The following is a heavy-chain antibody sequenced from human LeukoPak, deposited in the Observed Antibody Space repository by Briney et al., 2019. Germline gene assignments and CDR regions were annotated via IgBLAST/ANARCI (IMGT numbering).Heavy chain of an antibody. CDR1: GYTFTSYG. Sequence: GASVKVSCKASGYTFTSYGISWVRQAPGQGLEWMGWISAYNGNTNYAQKLQGRVTITTDTSTSTAYMELRSLRSDDTAVYYCASGGTRAYYYDSSGYSDWGQGTLVTVSS. D-gene: IGHD3-22*01. V-gene: IGHV1-18*01. CDR3: ASGGTRAYYYDSSGYSD. J-gene: IGHJ4*02. CDR2: ISAYNGNT.